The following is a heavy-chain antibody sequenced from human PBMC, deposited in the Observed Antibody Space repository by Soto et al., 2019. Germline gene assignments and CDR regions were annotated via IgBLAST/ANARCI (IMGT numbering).Heavy chain of an antibody. V-gene: IGHV5-10-1*01. D-gene: IGHD5-18*01. J-gene: IGHJ6*02. CDR1: GYSFTSYW. Sequence: PGESLKISCKGSGYSFTSYWISWVRQMPGKGLEWMGRIDTSDSYTYYSPSFQGHVTISADKSISTAYLQCSSLKASATAMYYCARWDTAMAGAYYFGMDVWGQGTTVTDS. CDR2: IDTSDSYT. CDR3: ARWDTAMAGAYYFGMDV.